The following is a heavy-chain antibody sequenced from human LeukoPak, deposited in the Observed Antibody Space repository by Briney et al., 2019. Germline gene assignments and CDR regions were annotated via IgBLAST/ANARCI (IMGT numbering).Heavy chain of an antibody. CDR1: GYRFTSYW. CDR2: IYPGDSDT. V-gene: IGHV5-51*01. D-gene: IGHD5-24*01. J-gene: IGHJ4*02. Sequence: GESLQISCQGSGYRFTSYWIGWVRPMPGKGLEWMGIIYPGDSDTRYSPSFQGQVTISADKSISTAYLQWSSLKASDTAMYYCARSETYPFDYWGQGTLVTVSS. CDR3: ARSETYPFDY.